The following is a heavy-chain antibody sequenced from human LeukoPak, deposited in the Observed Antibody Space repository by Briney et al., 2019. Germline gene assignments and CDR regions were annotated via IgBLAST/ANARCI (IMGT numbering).Heavy chain of an antibody. CDR3: GSNWSDFDY. CDR1: GGSISSGSYY. Sequence: SETLSLTCTVSGGSISSGSYYWGWIRQPPGKGLEWIGSISFSGSTYYNPSLKSRATVSRDTSKNQFSLRLSSVTAADTAVYYCGSNWSDFDYWGQGILVTVSS. D-gene: IGHD1-1*01. V-gene: IGHV4-39*07. CDR2: ISFSGST. J-gene: IGHJ4*02.